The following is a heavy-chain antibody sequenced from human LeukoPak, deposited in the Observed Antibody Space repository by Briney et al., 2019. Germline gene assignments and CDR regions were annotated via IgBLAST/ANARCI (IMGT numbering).Heavy chain of an antibody. CDR2: ISSSSSYI. D-gene: IGHD6-19*01. V-gene: IGHV3-21*01. CDR3: ARSLKLIAVAGGDY. CDR1: GFTFSSYA. J-gene: IGHJ4*02. Sequence: PGGSLRLSCAASGFTFSSYAMSWVRQAPGKGLEWVSSISSSSSYIYYADSVKGRFTISRDNAKNSLYLQMNSLRAEDTAVYYCARSLKLIAVAGGDYWGQGTLVTVSS.